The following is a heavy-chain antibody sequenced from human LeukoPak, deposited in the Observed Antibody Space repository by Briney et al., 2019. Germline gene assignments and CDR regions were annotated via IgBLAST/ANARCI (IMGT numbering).Heavy chain of an antibody. J-gene: IGHJ4*02. D-gene: IGHD3-22*01. CDR1: GGSFSGYY. V-gene: IGHV4-34*01. CDR2: INHSGST. Sequence: SETLSLTCAVYGGSFSGYYWSWIRQPPGKGLEWIGEINHSGSTNYNPSLKSRVTISVDTSKNQFSLKLSSVTAADTAVYYCASYYYDSSGLNYWGQGTLVTVSS. CDR3: ASYYYDSSGLNY.